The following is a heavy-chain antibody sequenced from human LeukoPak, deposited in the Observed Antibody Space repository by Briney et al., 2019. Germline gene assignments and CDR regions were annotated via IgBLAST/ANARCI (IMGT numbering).Heavy chain of an antibody. CDR1: GYSISSGYY. CDR3: AWELLDHWFDP. V-gene: IGHV4-38-2*02. J-gene: IGHJ5*02. D-gene: IGHD1-26*01. CDR2: IYHSGST. Sequence: SETLSLTCTVSGYSISSGYYWGWIRQPPGKGLEWIGSIYHSGSTYYNPSLKSRVTISVDTSKNQFSLKLSSVTAADTAVYYCAWELLDHWFDPWGQGTLVTVSS.